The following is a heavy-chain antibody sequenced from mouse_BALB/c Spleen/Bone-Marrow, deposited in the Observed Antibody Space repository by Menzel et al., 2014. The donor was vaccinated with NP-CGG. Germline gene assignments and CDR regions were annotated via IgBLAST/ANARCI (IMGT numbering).Heavy chain of an antibody. CDR3: ARNLGGAWFAY. V-gene: IGHV2-2*02. Sequence: QVQLQQPGPGLVQPSQSLSITCTVSGFSLTSYGVHWVRQSPGKGLEWLGVIWSGGSTDHNAAFISRLSISKDISKSXVFFKMNSLQANDTAIYICARNLGGAWFAYWGQGTLVTVSA. CDR1: GFSLTSYG. J-gene: IGHJ3*01. CDR2: IWSGGST.